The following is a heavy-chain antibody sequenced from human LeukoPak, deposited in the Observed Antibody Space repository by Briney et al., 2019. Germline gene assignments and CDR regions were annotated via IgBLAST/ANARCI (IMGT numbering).Heavy chain of an antibody. CDR1: GFTFSSYT. CDR2: ISSSGGNT. Sequence: GGSLRLSCAASGFTFSSYTMSWVRQAPGKGLEWASTISSSGGNTYYAESVKGRFTISRDNSKNSLFLQMNSLRAEDTAVYYCARDRVPRSFSDGGYAFDIWGQGTMVTVSS. CDR3: ARDRVPRSFSDGGYAFDI. V-gene: IGHV3-23*01. J-gene: IGHJ3*02. D-gene: IGHD1-26*01.